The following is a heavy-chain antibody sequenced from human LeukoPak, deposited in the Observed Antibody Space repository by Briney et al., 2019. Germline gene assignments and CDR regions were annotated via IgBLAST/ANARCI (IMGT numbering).Heavy chain of an antibody. CDR3: ARAIVVVPAPIYY. V-gene: IGHV1-18*01. CDR1: GYTFTSYG. CDR2: IIAYNGNT. J-gene: IGHJ4*02. Sequence: ASVKVSCKASGYTFTSYGISWVRQAPGQGGEGMGWIIAYNGNTNYAQKLQGRVTMTTDTSTNTAYMELRSLRSDDTAVYYCARAIVVVPAPIYYWGQGTLVTVSS. D-gene: IGHD2-2*01.